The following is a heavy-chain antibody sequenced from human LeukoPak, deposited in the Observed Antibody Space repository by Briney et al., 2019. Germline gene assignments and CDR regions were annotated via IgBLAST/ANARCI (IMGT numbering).Heavy chain of an antibody. V-gene: IGHV4-4*02. J-gene: IGHJ4*02. CDR3: ASVILGELSLLY. CDR2: IFYSGSI. CDR1: GGSISTYNW. Sequence: SETLSLTCAVSGGSISTYNWWSWVRQPPGKGLEWIGEIFYSGSINYNPSLKSRVTLSLDKSKNQFSLQLSSVTAADTAVYYCASVILGELSLLYWGQGTLVTVSS. D-gene: IGHD3-16*02.